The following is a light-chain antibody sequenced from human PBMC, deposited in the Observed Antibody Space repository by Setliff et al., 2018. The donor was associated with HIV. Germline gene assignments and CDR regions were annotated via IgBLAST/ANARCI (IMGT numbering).Light chain of an antibody. V-gene: IGLV2-14*01. Sequence: QSALAQPASVSGSPGQSITISCTGTSSDVGGYNYVSWYQQHPGKAPKLIIYEVRNRPSGVSNRFSGSKSGNTASLTISGLQAEDEADYYCSSYAITNTLPFGTGTKFTV. CDR2: EVR. CDR1: SSDVGGYNY. CDR3: SSYAITNTLP. J-gene: IGLJ1*01.